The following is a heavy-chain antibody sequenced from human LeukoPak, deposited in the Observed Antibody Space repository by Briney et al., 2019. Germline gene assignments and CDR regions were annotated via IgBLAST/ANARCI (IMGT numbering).Heavy chain of an antibody. CDR3: ARAVGGDGSGSL. J-gene: IGHJ4*02. CDR1: GGSISNYY. D-gene: IGHD3-10*01. Sequence: PSETLSLTCTVSGGSISNYYWSWIRQPPGKGLEWIGYIYYSGSPNYNPSLKSRVTISVDTSKNQFSLKLSSVTAADTAVYYCARAVGGDGSGSLWGPGTLVTVSS. CDR2: IYYSGSP. V-gene: IGHV4-59*01.